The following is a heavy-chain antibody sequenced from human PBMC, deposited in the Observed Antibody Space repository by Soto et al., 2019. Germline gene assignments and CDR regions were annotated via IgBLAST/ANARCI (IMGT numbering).Heavy chain of an antibody. CDR3: AKGLLIWQLVDFDY. J-gene: IGHJ4*02. Sequence: PGGSLRLSCADSGFTFSSYGMHWVRQAPGKGLEWVSAISGSGGSTYYADSVKGRFTISRDNSKNTLYLQMNSLRAEDTAVYYCAKGLLIWQLVDFDYWGQGTLVTVSS. CDR2: ISGSGGST. CDR1: GFTFSSYG. D-gene: IGHD6-13*01. V-gene: IGHV3-23*01.